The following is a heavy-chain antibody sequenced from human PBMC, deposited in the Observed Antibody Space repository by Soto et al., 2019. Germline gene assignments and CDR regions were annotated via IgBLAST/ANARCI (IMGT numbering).Heavy chain of an antibody. CDR1: GYTFTGYY. J-gene: IGHJ6*02. V-gene: IGHV1-2*02. CDR3: ARGGAGVRGAIGYYYGMDV. D-gene: IGHD3-10*01. CDR2: INPNSGGT. Sequence: ASVKVSCKASGYTFTGYYMHWVRQAPGQGLEWMGWINPNSGGTNYAQKFQGRVTMTRDTSISTAYMELSRLRSDDTAVYYCARGGAGVRGAIGYYYGMDVWGQGTTVTVSS.